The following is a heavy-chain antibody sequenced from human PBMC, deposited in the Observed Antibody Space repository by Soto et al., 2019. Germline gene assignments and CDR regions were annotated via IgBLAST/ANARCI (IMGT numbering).Heavy chain of an antibody. CDR3: AKDSGVDIVATTIDY. CDR1: GFTFSSYG. Sequence: QVQLVESGGGVVQPGRSLRLSCAASGFTFSSYGMHWVRQAPGKGLEWVAVISYDGSNKYYADSVKGRFTISRDNSKNTLYLQMNSLRAEDTAVYYCAKDSGVDIVATTIDYWGQGTLVTVSS. J-gene: IGHJ4*02. CDR2: ISYDGSNK. D-gene: IGHD5-12*01. V-gene: IGHV3-30*18.